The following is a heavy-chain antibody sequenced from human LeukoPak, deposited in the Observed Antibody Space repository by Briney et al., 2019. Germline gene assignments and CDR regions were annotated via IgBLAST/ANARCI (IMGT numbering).Heavy chain of an antibody. CDR2: IYYSGST. V-gene: IGHV4-39*07. Sequence: PSETLSLICTVSGGSISSSSYYWGWIRQPPGKGLEWIGSIYYSGSTYYNPSLKSRVTISVDTSKNQFSLKLSSVTAADTAVYYCARAFTRGEYLDYWGQGTLVTVSS. CDR1: GGSISSSSYY. J-gene: IGHJ4*02. D-gene: IGHD3-10*01. CDR3: ARAFTRGEYLDY.